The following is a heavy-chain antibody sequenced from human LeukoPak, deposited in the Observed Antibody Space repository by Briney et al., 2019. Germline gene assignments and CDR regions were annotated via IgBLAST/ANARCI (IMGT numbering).Heavy chain of an antibody. J-gene: IGHJ4*02. D-gene: IGHD6-19*01. CDR2: INTNSGDT. CDR1: GYTFTGYY. CDR3: ARVGSSGWYVHPTLDY. Sequence: ASVKVSCKASGYTFTGYYMHWMRQAPGHGLEWMGWINTNSGDTNYAQKFQGRVTVTRDTSISTAYMELSRLRFDDTAVYYCARVGSSGWYVHPTLDYWGQGTLVTVSS. V-gene: IGHV1-2*02.